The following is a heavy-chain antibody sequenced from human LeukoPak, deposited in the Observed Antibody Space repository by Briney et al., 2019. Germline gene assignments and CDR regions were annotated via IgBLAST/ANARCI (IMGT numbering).Heavy chain of an antibody. CDR2: IIPILGIA. D-gene: IGHD6-6*01. Sequence: SVKVSCKASGGTFSSYAISWVRQAPGQGLEWMGRIIPILGIANYAQKFQGRVTITADKSTSTAYMELSSLRSEDTAVYYCARVLDSSSSGSDYWGQGTLVTVSS. CDR1: GGTFSSYA. V-gene: IGHV1-69*04. J-gene: IGHJ4*02. CDR3: ARVLDSSSSGSDY.